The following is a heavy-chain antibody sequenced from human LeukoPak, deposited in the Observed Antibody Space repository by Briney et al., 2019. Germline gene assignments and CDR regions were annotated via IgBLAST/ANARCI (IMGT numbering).Heavy chain of an antibody. D-gene: IGHD4-17*01. CDR2: INPSGGST. Sequence: GASVKVSCKASGGTFSNYAISWVRQAPGQGLEWMGIINPSGGSTSYAQKFQGRVTMTRDTSTSTVYMELSSLRSEDTAVYYCARVITPGTGDYLPDYWGQGTLVTVSS. CDR3: ARVITPGTGDYLPDY. CDR1: GGTFSNYA. V-gene: IGHV1-46*01. J-gene: IGHJ4*02.